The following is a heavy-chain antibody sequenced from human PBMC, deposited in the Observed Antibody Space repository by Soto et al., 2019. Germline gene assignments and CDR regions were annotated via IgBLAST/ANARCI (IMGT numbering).Heavy chain of an antibody. Sequence: PSXTLSLTCTVSGASVRSCSYYWIWVRQPPGRGLECIGYIYDTGTTNYNPSLKSRVTMSVDTSKNQFSLKLNSLTAADTAVYYCARVEDYGDYFDYWGQGTLVTVSS. D-gene: IGHD4-17*01. CDR1: GASVRSCSYY. V-gene: IGHV4-61*01. CDR2: IYDTGTT. CDR3: ARVEDYGDYFDY. J-gene: IGHJ4*02.